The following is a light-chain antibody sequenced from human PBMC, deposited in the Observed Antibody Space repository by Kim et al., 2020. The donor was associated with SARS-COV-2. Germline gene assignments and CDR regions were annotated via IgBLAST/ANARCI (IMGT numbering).Light chain of an antibody. Sequence: ALGQTVRITCQGDSLRTYYASWYQQKPGQAPVLVIYGKNNRPSGIPDRFSGSSSGNTASLTITGAQAEDKADYYRNSRDTSGNHLVFGGGTQLTVL. CDR1: SLRTYY. CDR2: GKN. V-gene: IGLV3-19*01. CDR3: NSRDTSGNHLV. J-gene: IGLJ2*01.